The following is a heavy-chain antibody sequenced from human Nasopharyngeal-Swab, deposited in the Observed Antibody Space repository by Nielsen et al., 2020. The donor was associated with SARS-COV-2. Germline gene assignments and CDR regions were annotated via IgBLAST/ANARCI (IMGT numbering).Heavy chain of an antibody. Sequence: KVSCKGSGYSFTSYWISWVRQMPGKGLEWMGRIDPSDSYTNYSPSFQGHVTISADKSISTAYLQWSSLKASDTAMYYCARRGRYSSSSLYGMDVWGQGTTVTVSS. J-gene: IGHJ6*02. CDR2: IDPSDSYT. CDR3: ARRGRYSSSSLYGMDV. CDR1: GYSFTSYW. D-gene: IGHD6-6*01. V-gene: IGHV5-10-1*01.